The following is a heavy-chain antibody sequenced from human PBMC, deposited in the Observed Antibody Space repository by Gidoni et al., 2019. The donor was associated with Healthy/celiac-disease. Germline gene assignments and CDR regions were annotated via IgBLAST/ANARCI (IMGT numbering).Heavy chain of an antibody. Sequence: QVQLQQWGAGLLKPSETLSLICAVYGGSFSGYYWSWIRQPPGKGLEWIGEINHSGSTNYNPSLKSRVTISVDTSKNQFSLKLSSVTAADTAVYYCASATYYDFWSGYWTFDYWGQGTLVTVSS. J-gene: IGHJ4*02. D-gene: IGHD3-3*01. CDR2: INHSGST. CDR1: GGSFSGYY. CDR3: ASATYYDFWSGYWTFDY. V-gene: IGHV4-34*01.